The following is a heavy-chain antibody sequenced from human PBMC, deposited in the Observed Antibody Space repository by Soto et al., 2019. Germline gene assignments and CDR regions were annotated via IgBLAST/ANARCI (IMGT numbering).Heavy chain of an antibody. D-gene: IGHD6-13*01. V-gene: IGHV3-21*02. CDR3: TRDASRDSSARGWFDP. CDR2: ISSNSAYI. CDR1: GFTFRSFT. J-gene: IGHJ5*02. Sequence: EVQLVESGGCLVKPGGSLRLSCAASGFTFRSFTMNWVRQAPGKGLEWVSTISSNSAYIYYTDALRGRFTISRDNAKTSLPLQMNRLRAEDTDVYYCTRDASRDSSARGWFDPWGPGTLVTVSS.